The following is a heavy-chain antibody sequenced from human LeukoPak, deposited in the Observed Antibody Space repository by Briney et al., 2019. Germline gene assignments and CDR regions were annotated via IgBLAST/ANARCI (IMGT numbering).Heavy chain of an antibody. J-gene: IGHJ4*02. CDR1: GGSFSGYY. Sequence: SETLSLTCAVYGGSFSGYYWSWIRQPPGKGLEWIGEINHSGSTNYNPSLKSRATISVDTSKNQFSLKLSSVTAADTAVYYCAALGQYYDILTGYHPYFDYWGQGTLVTVSS. CDR3: AALGQYYDILTGYHPYFDY. V-gene: IGHV4-34*01. D-gene: IGHD3-9*01. CDR2: INHSGST.